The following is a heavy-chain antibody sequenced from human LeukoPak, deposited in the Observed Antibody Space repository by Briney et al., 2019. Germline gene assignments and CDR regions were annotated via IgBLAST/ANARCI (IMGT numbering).Heavy chain of an antibody. V-gene: IGHV3-30*18. CDR2: ISYDGSNK. Sequence: GGSLRLSCAASGFTFSSYGMHWVRQAPGKGLEWVAVISYDGSNKYYADSVKDRFTISRDNSKNTLYLQMNSLRPEDTAVYYCAKAEVLYSGNYSGGMDVWGQGTTVTVSS. CDR3: AKAEVLYSGNYSGGMDV. CDR1: GFTFSSYG. J-gene: IGHJ6*02. D-gene: IGHD1-26*01.